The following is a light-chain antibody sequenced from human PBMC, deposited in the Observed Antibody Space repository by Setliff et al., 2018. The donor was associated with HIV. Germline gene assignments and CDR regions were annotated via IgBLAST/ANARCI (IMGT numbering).Light chain of an antibody. CDR1: SSNIGAGYD. Sequence: QSVLTQPPSVSGAPGQRVTISCTGSSSNIGAGYDVHWYQQLPGTAPKLLIYGNNNRPSGVPERVSGSKSGASASLAITGLQAEDEADYYCQSYDSTLSGSVVFGGGTQLTV. CDR2: GNN. J-gene: IGLJ2*01. V-gene: IGLV1-40*01. CDR3: QSYDSTLSGSVV.